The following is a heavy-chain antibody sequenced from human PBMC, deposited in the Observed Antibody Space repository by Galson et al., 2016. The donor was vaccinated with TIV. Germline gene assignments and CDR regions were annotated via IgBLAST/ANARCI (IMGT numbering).Heavy chain of an antibody. CDR1: SDSIINYY. V-gene: IGHV4-59*12. D-gene: IGHD1-7*01. J-gene: IGHJ4*02. Sequence: ETLSLTCTVSSDSIINYYLSWLRQPPGKGLEWIGYIYFDGSTIYNPSLKSRVTVSLDTSNNQFFLKLSSVTAADTAVYYCTREIAGTTVHSWGQGALVTVSS. CDR2: IYFDGST. CDR3: TREIAGTTVHS.